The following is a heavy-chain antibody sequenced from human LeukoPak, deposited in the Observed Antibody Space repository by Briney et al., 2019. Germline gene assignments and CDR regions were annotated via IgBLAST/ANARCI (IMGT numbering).Heavy chain of an antibody. CDR1: RFTFSDYY. D-gene: IGHD2-15*01. J-gene: IGHJ4*02. V-gene: IGHV3-11*01. CDR2: ISSSGSTI. CDR3: ARDAGSGPHSALSPMTD. Sequence: SGGSLRLSCAASRFTFSDYYMSWIRQAPGKGLEWVSYISSSGSTIYYADSVKGRFTISRDNAKNSLYLQMNSLRAEDTAVYYCARDAGSGPHSALSPMTDWGQGTLVTVSS.